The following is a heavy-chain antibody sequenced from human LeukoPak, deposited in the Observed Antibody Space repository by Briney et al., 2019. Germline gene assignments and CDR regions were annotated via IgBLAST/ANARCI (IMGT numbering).Heavy chain of an antibody. J-gene: IGHJ4*02. CDR2: IGNSGSTI. Sequence: GGSLRLSCAASGFTFSSYEMNWVRQAPGKGLEWVSYIGNSGSTIYYADSLKGRFTISRDNAKNSLYLQMNSLRAEDTAIYYCARHVVAVGFDYWGQGTLVTVSS. D-gene: IGHD3-22*01. CDR1: GFTFSSYE. V-gene: IGHV3-48*03. CDR3: ARHVVAVGFDY.